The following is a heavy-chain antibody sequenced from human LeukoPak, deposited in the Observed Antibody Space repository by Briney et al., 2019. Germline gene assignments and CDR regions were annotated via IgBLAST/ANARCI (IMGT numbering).Heavy chain of an antibody. CDR2: IYYSGST. CDR3: ARGALNWFDP. J-gene: IGHJ5*02. CDR1: GGSISSSSYY. Sequence: SETLSLTCTVSGGSISSSSYYWGWIRQPPGKGLEWIGSIYYSGSTNYNPSLKSRVTISVDTSKNQFSLKLSSVTAADTAVYYCARGALNWFDPWGQGTLVTVSS. V-gene: IGHV4-39*07.